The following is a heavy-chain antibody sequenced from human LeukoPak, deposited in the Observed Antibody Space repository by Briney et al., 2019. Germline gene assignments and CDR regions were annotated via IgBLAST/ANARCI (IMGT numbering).Heavy chain of an antibody. CDR2: IKSDGST. V-gene: IGHV3-74*01. CDR3: ARAPSEIGGYYPEYFRH. D-gene: IGHD3-22*01. J-gene: IGHJ1*01. CDR1: GFTFSSDW. Sequence: GGSLRLSCAASGFTFSSDWMHWVRQAPGKGLVWVSRIKSDGSTRYADSVKGRFTISRDNAKNTVSLQMNSLRAEDTGVYYCARAPSEIGGYYPEYFRHWGQGTLVTVS.